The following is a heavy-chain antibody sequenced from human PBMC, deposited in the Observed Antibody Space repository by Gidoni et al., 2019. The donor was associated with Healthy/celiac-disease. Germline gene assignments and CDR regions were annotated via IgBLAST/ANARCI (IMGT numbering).Heavy chain of an antibody. D-gene: IGHD6-19*01. CDR3: ARFWCSGCCNY. CDR2: IIHSGST. V-gene: IGHV4-34*12. J-gene: IGHJ4*02. Sequence: QVQLQQWGAGRLKPAETLSRTCAVDGGSFSGYYWSWIRQPPGKGLEWIGEIIHSGSTNSNPSLKCRVTISVDTSKNQFSLKLCPVTAADTAVYHCARFWCSGCCNYWGQGTLVTVSS. CDR1: GGSFSGYY.